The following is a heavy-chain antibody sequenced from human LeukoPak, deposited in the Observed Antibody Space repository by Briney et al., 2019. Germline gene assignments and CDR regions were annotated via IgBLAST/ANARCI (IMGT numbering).Heavy chain of an antibody. CDR1: GFTFSTYA. CDR2: IWYDGSKK. CDR3: ARNLTLDVFDI. D-gene: IGHD1-14*01. V-gene: IGHV3-33*08. J-gene: IGHJ3*02. Sequence: GGSLRLSCAASGFTFSTYAMSWVRQAPGKGLEWVAVIWYDGSKKYYPDSVKGRFTISRDNSKNTLSLQMNSLRAEDTAVYYCARNLTLDVFDIWGQGTMVTVSS.